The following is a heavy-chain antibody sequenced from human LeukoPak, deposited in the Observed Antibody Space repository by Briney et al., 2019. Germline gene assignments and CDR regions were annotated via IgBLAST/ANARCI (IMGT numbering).Heavy chain of an antibody. CDR2: IYYSGST. V-gene: IGHV4-59*08. CDR3: ARHYYGDYPNLYYFDY. D-gene: IGHD4-17*01. Sequence: SETLSLTFTVSGGSISSYSWSWIRQPPGKGLEWIGYIYYSGSTNYNPSLKSRVTISADTSKNQFSLKLSSVTATDTAVYYCARHYYGDYPNLYYFDYWGQGTLVTVSS. J-gene: IGHJ4*02. CDR1: GGSISSYS.